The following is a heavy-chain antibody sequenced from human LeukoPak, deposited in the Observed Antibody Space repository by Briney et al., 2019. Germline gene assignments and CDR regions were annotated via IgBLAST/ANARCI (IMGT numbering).Heavy chain of an antibody. CDR3: ARDQGPYAFDI. CDR2: FYSGGST. Sequence: GSLRLSCAASGFTVSSNYMSWVRQAPGKGLEWVSVFYSGGSTYYADSVKGRFTISRDNSTSTLYLIMSSLRAADTAVYYCARDQGPYAFDIWGQGTMVTVSS. CDR1: GFTVSSNY. J-gene: IGHJ3*02. V-gene: IGHV3-66*01.